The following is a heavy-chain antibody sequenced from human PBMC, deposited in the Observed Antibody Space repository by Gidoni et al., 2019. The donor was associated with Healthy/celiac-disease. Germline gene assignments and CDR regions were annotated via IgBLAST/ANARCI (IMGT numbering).Heavy chain of an antibody. Sequence: EVQLVESGVVVVQPGGSLRLSWAASGFPFDDYTMHWVRQAPGKGLEWVSIISWDGGRTYYADSVKGRFTISRDNRKNSLYLQMNSLRTEDTALYYCAKDDGYWGQGTLVTVSS. CDR2: ISWDGGRT. V-gene: IGHV3-43*01. CDR1: GFPFDDYT. CDR3: AKDDGY. J-gene: IGHJ4*02.